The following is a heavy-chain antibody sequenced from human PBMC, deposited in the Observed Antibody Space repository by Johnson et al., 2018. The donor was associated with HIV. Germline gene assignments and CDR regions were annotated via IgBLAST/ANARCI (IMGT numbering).Heavy chain of an antibody. CDR1: GFTVSSNY. D-gene: IGHD6-13*01. J-gene: IGHJ3*02. V-gene: IGHV3-66*02. CDR3: ARDRRIAAAGQDAFDI. Sequence: EVQVVESGGGLVQPGGSLRVSCAASGFTVSSNYMSWVRQAPGKGLEWVSVIYSGGSTYYADSVKGRFTISRDNSKNTLYLQMNSLRAEDTAVYYCARDRRIAAAGQDAFDIWGQGTMVTVSS. CDR2: IYSGGST.